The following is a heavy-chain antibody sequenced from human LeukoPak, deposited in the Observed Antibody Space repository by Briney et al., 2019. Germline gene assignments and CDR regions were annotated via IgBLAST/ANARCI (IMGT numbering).Heavy chain of an antibody. CDR3: AKVSMKEGIFDY. J-gene: IGHJ4*02. D-gene: IGHD2/OR15-2a*01. CDR1: GFTFSSYA. CDR2: ISGSGGST. V-gene: IGHV3-23*01. Sequence: PGGSLRLSWAASGFTFSSYAMSWVRQAPGKGLEWVSAISGSGGSTYYADSVKGRFTISRDNSKNTLYLQMNSLRAEDTAVYYCAKVSMKEGIFDYWGQGTLVTVSS.